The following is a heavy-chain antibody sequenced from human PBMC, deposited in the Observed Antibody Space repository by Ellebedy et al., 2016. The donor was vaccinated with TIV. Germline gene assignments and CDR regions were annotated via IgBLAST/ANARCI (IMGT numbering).Heavy chain of an antibody. Sequence: MPSETLSLTCAVYGGSFSGYYWSWIRQPPRKGLEWIGEINHSGTTNYNPSLKSRVTVSVDTSKNQFSLNLSSVTAADTAVYYCARVSWADCSSTSCKGAEDYWGQGTLVTVSS. D-gene: IGHD2-2*01. V-gene: IGHV4-34*01. J-gene: IGHJ4*02. CDR1: GGSFSGYY. CDR2: INHSGTT. CDR3: ARVSWADCSSTSCKGAEDY.